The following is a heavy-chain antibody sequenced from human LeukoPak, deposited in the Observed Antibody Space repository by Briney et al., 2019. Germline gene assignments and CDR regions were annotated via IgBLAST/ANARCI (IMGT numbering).Heavy chain of an antibody. CDR1: GGSINNYY. J-gene: IGHJ4*02. Sequence: SETLSLTCSVSGGSINNYYWTWIRQPPGKGLEWIGYISYSGTTKYNPSLKSRVTISEDSSKNQFSLKLSSVTAADTAVYYCARVPSHFDYWGQGTLVTVSS. CDR3: ARVPSHFDY. V-gene: IGHV4-59*12. CDR2: ISYSGTT.